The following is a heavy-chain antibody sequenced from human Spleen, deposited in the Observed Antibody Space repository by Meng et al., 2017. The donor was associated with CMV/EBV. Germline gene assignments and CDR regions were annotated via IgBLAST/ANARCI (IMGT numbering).Heavy chain of an antibody. CDR3: AKDSRRYHYFYGMDV. J-gene: IGHJ6*02. CDR1: GFTFSSYS. V-gene: IGHV3-21*01. D-gene: IGHD5-24*01. CDR2: ISSSRSYI. Sequence: GESLKISCAASGFTFSSYSMNWVRQAPGKGLEWVSSISSSRSYIYYADSVKGRFTISRDNAKNSLYLQMNSLRAEDTAVYYCAKDSRRYHYFYGMDVWGQGTTVTVSS.